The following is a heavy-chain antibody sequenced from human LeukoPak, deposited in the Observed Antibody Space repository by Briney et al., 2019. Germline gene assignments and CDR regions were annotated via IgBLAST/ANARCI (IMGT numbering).Heavy chain of an antibody. CDR1: GGSISSYY. CDR2: IYYSGST. V-gene: IGHV4-59*08. D-gene: IGHD6-13*01. Sequence: SETLSLTYTVSGGSISSYYWSWIRQPPGKGLEWIGYIYYSGSTNYNPSLKSRVTISVDTSKNQFSLKLSSVTAADTAVYYCASTIAAAGITLGLDAFDIWGQGTMVTVSS. J-gene: IGHJ3*02. CDR3: ASTIAAAGITLGLDAFDI.